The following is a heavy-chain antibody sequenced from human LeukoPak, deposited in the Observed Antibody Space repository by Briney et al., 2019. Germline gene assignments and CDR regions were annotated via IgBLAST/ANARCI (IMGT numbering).Heavy chain of an antibody. CDR3: ARRSGYYKDTRDY. CDR1: GGSFSGYY. CDR2: INQSGST. J-gene: IGHJ4*02. Sequence: SETLSLTCAVYGGSFSGYYWSWIRQPPGKGLEWIGEINQSGSTNYNPSLKSRVTISVDTSKNQFSLKLSSVTAADTAVYYCARRSGYYKDTRDYWGQGTLVTVSS. V-gene: IGHV4-34*01. D-gene: IGHD3-3*01.